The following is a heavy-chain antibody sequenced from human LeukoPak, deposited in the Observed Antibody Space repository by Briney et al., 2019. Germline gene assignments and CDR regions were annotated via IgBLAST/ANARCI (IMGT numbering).Heavy chain of an antibody. Sequence: RPSETLSLTCTVSGGSITSNIYYLGWIRQPPGKGLEWIGSLYYTGSTYYNPSLKSRVTISVDTSKNQVSLKLTSMTAADTAVYYCARAPDIMYAFDIWGQGTMVTVSS. J-gene: IGHJ3*02. V-gene: IGHV4-39*01. D-gene: IGHD5/OR15-5a*01. CDR3: ARAPDIMYAFDI. CDR2: LYYTGST. CDR1: GGSITSNIYY.